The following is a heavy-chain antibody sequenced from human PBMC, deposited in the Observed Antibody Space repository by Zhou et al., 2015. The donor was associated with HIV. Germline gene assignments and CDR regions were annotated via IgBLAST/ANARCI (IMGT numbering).Heavy chain of an antibody. V-gene: IGHV1-2*02. J-gene: IGHJ5*02. D-gene: IGHD3-10*01. Sequence: QVQLVQSGAEVKKPGASVKVSCKASGYTFTGYYMHWVRQAPGQGLEWMGWINPNSGGTNYAQKFQGRVTMTTDTSTSTAYMELRSLRSDDTAVYYCARRGNYFDSGNYRYWFDPGPGNLVTVSS. CDR3: ARRGNYFDSGNYRYWFDP. CDR2: INPNSGGT. CDR1: GYTFTGYY.